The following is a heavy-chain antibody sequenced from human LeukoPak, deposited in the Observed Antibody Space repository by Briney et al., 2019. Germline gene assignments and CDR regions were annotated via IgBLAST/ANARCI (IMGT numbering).Heavy chain of an antibody. CDR3: ASERFEIRVGATLISRAFDI. J-gene: IGHJ3*02. V-gene: IGHV3-48*01. D-gene: IGHD1-26*01. Sequence: GGSLRLSCAASGFTFNKYGMNWVRQAPGKGLEWLSYISTSTTTVYYADSVKGRFTISRDNSKNTLYLQMNSLRAEDTAVYYCASERFEIRVGATLISRAFDIWGQGTMVTVSS. CDR1: GFTFNKYG. CDR2: ISTSTTTV.